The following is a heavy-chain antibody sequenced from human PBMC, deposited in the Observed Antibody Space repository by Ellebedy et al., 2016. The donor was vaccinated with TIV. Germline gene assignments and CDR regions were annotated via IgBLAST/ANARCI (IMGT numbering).Heavy chain of an antibody. Sequence: GGSLRLSXAASGFTFDDYAMHWVRQAPGKGLEWVSGISWNSGSIGYADSVKGRFTISRDNAKNSLYLQMNSLRAEDTALYYCAKGTGYYYDSSGMGYWGQGTLVTVSS. J-gene: IGHJ4*02. V-gene: IGHV3-9*01. CDR3: AKGTGYYYDSSGMGY. CDR1: GFTFDDYA. D-gene: IGHD3-22*01. CDR2: ISWNSGSI.